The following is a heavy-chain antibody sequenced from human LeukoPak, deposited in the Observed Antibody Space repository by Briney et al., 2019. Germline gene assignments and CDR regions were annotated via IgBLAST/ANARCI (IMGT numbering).Heavy chain of an antibody. J-gene: IGHJ5*02. V-gene: IGHV1-69*13. CDR3: ARDIEEYYDSSGYPYNWFDP. D-gene: IGHD3-22*01. CDR1: GGTFSSYA. Sequence: SVKVSCKASGGTFSSYAISWVRQAPGQGLEWMGGIIPIFGTANYAQKFQGRVTITADESTSTAYMELSSLRSEDTAVYYCARDIEEYYDSSGYPYNWFDPWGQGTLVTVSS. CDR2: IIPIFGTA.